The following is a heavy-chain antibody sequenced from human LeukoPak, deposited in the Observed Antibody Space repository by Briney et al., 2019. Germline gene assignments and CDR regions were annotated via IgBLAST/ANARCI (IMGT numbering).Heavy chain of an antibody. CDR2: ISGAGGGT. V-gene: IGHV3-23*01. CDR3: AKEGFDS. J-gene: IGHJ4*02. Sequence: GGSLRLSCAASGFTFNNYAMTWVRQAPGKGLECISTISGAGGGTYYTDSVKGRFTISRDNSKNTLYLQMNSLRAEDTAVYYCAKEGFDSWGQGTLVTVSS. CDR1: GFTFNNYA.